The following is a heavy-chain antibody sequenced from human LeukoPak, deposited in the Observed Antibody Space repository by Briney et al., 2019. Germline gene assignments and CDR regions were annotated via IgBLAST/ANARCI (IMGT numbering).Heavy chain of an antibody. CDR2: IWYDGSNK. V-gene: IGHV3-30*02. J-gene: IGHJ4*02. CDR3: AKDRRTYYDFWSGPFDY. D-gene: IGHD3-3*01. Sequence: GGSLRLSCAASGFTFSSYAMSWVRQAPGKGLEWVAVIWYDGSNKYYADSVKGRFTISRDNSKNTLYLQMNSLRAEDTAVYYCAKDRRTYYDFWSGPFDYWGQGTLVTVSS. CDR1: GFTFSSYA.